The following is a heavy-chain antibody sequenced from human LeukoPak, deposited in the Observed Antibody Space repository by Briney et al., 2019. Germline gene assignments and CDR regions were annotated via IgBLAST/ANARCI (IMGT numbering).Heavy chain of an antibody. J-gene: IGHJ5*02. CDR2: ISYDGSNK. CDR3: ARGIAVAGTRVMWFDP. CDR1: GFTFSSYA. D-gene: IGHD6-19*01. V-gene: IGHV3-30*04. Sequence: GRSLRLSCAASGFTFSSYAMHWVRQAPGKGLEWVAVISYDGSNKYYADSVKGRFTISRDNSKNTLYLQMNSLRAEDTAVYYCARGIAVAGTRVMWFDPWGQGTLVTVSS.